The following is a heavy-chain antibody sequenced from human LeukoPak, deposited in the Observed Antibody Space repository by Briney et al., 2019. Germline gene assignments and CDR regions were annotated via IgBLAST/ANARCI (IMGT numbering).Heavy chain of an antibody. V-gene: IGHV3-21*01. CDR1: GFTFSTYS. D-gene: IGHD1-1*01. CDR2: ISTRSSYL. Sequence: GGSLRLSCAASGFTFSTYSMNWVRQAPGKGLQWVSSISTRSSYLYYADSVKGRFTISRDDAKNSLYLQLNSLRAEDTAVYYCATLASTDGYWGQGTLVTVSS. CDR3: ATLASTDGY. J-gene: IGHJ4*02.